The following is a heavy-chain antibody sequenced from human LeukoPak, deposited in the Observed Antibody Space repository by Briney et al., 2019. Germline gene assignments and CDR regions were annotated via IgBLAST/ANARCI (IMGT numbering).Heavy chain of an antibody. CDR1: GGTFSSYA. CDR2: IIPILGIA. V-gene: IGHV1-69*04. J-gene: IGHJ4*02. D-gene: IGHD2-2*01. Sequence: SVKVSCKASGGTFSSYAISWVRQAPGQGLEWMGRIIPILGIANYAQKFQGRVTITADKSTSTAYMELSSLRSEDTAVYYCARDWATVVVPAALDYWGQGTLVTVSS. CDR3: ARDWATVVVPAALDY.